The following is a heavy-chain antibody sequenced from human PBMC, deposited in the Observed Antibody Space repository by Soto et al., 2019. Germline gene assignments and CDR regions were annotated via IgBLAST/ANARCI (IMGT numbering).Heavy chain of an antibody. CDR3: ARDRLMATAGTARHYFGLDV. Sequence: KPSETLSLTCAVYGGSFSGYYWSWIRQPPGKGLELIGEINHSGSTNYNPSLKSRVTISVDTSKNQFSLNLSSVTAADTAVYYCARDRLMATAGTARHYFGLDVWGQGTTVTVSS. D-gene: IGHD5-18*01. V-gene: IGHV4-34*01. J-gene: IGHJ6*02. CDR1: GGSFSGYY. CDR2: INHSGST.